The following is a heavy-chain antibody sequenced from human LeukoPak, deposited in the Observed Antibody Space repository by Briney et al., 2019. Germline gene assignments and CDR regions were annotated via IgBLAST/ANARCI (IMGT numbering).Heavy chain of an antibody. V-gene: IGHV4-30-4*01. J-gene: IGHJ4*02. D-gene: IGHD3-22*01. CDR2: VYYSGST. CDR1: GGSISSGDYY. CDR3: ARVSLGKDYYDSSGYYLFDY. Sequence: SQTLSLTCTVSGGSISSGDYYWSWIRQPPGKGLEWIVYVYYSGSTYYKPSRKSRVTISADTSKNQFSLKLSSVTAADTAVYYCARVSLGKDYYDSSGYYLFDYWGQGTLVTVSS.